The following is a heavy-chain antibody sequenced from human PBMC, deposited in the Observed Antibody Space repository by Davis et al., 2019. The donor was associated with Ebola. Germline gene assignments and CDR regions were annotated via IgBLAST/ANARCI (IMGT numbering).Heavy chain of an antibody. CDR1: GFTVSSNH. CDR3: AKELRWLVDY. Sequence: PGGSLRLSCTASGFTVSSNHMSWVRQAPGKGLEWVSTIIRSGGSTYYADSVKGRFTISRDNSKNIAFLQMNSLRVDDTAVYYCAKELRWLVDYWGQGTLVTVSS. D-gene: IGHD6-19*01. J-gene: IGHJ4*02. CDR2: IIRSGGST. V-gene: IGHV3-23*01.